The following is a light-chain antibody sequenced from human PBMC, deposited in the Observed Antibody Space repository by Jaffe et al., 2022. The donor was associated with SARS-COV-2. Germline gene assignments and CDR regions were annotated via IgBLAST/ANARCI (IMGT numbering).Light chain of an antibody. CDR3: QQRSNWPPYT. V-gene: IGKV3-11*01. J-gene: IGKJ2*01. CDR2: DAS. Sequence: EIVLTQSPATLSLSPGERATLSCRASQSLSSYLAWYQQRPGQPPRLLIYDASNRATGIPARFSGSGSGTDFTLTISRLEPEDFAVYYCQQRSNWPPYTFGQGTKLEIK. CDR1: QSLSSY.